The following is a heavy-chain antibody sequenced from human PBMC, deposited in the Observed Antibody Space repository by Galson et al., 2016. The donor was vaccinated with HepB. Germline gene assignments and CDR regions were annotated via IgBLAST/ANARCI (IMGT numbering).Heavy chain of an antibody. CDR2: VSNDGGDK. V-gene: IGHV3-30*04. CDR3: ARGGHGYNNGWPPWFDC. CDR1: GFTFRGYP. J-gene: IGHJ4*02. D-gene: IGHD6-19*01. Sequence: SLRLSCAASGFTFRGYPMHWVRQAPGKGLEWVAVVSNDGGDKEYADSVKGRFTISRDNSKNTLYLQMDSLRTEDTAVYFCARGGHGYNNGWPPWFDCWGQGTLVTVSS.